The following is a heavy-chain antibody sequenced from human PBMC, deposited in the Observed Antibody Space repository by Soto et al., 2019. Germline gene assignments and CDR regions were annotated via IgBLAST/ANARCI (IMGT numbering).Heavy chain of an antibody. CDR1: GGTFSSYA. CDR3: ARVGDGDNVVTRPGMDV. V-gene: IGHV1-69*01. J-gene: IGHJ6*02. D-gene: IGHD4-17*01. CDR2: IIPIFGTA. Sequence: QVQLVQSGAEVKKPGSSVKVSCKASGGTFSSYAISWVRQAPGQGLEWMGGIIPIFGTANYAQKFQGRVTITADESTSTAYMELSSLRSEDTAVYYCARVGDGDNVVTRPGMDVWGQGTTVTVSS.